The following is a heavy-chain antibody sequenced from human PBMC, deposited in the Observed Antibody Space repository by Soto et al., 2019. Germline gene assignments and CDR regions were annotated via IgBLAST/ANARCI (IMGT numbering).Heavy chain of an antibody. CDR3: ARGRSYYAL. Sequence: QVQLVQSGAEVKKPGSSVKVSCKASGGTFSSNVISWVRQAPGQGFEWMGWINPIFDTSKYEQKFQGRVTITADESTSTAYMELSSLRSEDTAIYYCARGRSYYALWGQGTLVTVSS. D-gene: IGHD1-26*01. CDR2: INPIFDTS. J-gene: IGHJ4*02. V-gene: IGHV1-69*12. CDR1: GGTFSSNV.